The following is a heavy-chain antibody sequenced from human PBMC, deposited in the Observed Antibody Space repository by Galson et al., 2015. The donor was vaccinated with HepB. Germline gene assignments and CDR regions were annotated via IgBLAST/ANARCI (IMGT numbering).Heavy chain of an antibody. CDR1: GYTFTGYY. V-gene: IGHV1-2*02. Sequence: SVKVSCKASGYTFTGYYMHWVRQAPGQGLEWMGWINPNSGGTNYAQKFQGRVTMTRDTSISTAYMELSRLRSDDTAVYYCAREYYYGSGSYYNPDYWGQGTLVTVSS. CDR3: AREYYYGSGSYYNPDY. J-gene: IGHJ4*02. D-gene: IGHD3-10*01. CDR2: INPNSGGT.